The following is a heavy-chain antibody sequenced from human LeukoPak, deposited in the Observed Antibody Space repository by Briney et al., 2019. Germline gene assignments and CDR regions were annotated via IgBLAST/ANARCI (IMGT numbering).Heavy chain of an antibody. CDR1: GFTFGDYA. D-gene: IGHD3-10*01. V-gene: IGHV3-49*04. J-gene: IGHJ5*02. Sequence: GRSLGLSCTASGFTFGDYAMSWVRQAPGKGLEWVGFIRSKAYGGTTEYAASVKGRFTISRDDSKSIAYLQMNSLKTEDTAVYYCTRAGVRGVIVWFDPWGQGTLVTVSS. CDR2: IRSKAYGGTT. CDR3: TRAGVRGVIVWFDP.